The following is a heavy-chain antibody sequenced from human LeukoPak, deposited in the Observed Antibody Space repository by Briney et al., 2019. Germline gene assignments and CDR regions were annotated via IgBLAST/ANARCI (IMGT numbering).Heavy chain of an antibody. J-gene: IGHJ4*02. CDR3: ARATPYCSSASCYNY. CDR1: GCDFSSFD. Sequence: ASVKVSCKASGCDFSSFDVNWVRQAPGQGLEWMGWVNPNSGNTGYAQKFQGRVAMTRDTSISTAYMELSSLRSEDTAVYYCARATPYCSSASCYNYWGQGTLVTVSP. CDR2: VNPNSGNT. V-gene: IGHV1-8*01. D-gene: IGHD2-2*02.